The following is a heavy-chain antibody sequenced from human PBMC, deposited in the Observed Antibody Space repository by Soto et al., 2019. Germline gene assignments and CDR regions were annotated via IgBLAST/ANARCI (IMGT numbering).Heavy chain of an antibody. Sequence: GGSLRLSCAASGFTFSSYSMNWVRQAPGKGLEWVSSISSSSSYIYYADSVKGRFTISRDNAKNSLYLQMNSLRAEDAAVYYCAREGGDYDFWSGLVSYYCMDVWGQGTTFTVSS. CDR2: ISSSSSYI. D-gene: IGHD3-3*01. CDR1: GFTFSSYS. CDR3: AREGGDYDFWSGLVSYYCMDV. V-gene: IGHV3-21*01. J-gene: IGHJ6*02.